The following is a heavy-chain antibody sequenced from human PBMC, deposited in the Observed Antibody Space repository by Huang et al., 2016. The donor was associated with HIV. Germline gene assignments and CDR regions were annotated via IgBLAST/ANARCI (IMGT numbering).Heavy chain of an antibody. CDR3: ARAGGFEI. D-gene: IGHD2-15*01. V-gene: IGHV3-74*01. CDR2: IKIDWGTT. Sequence: EEHPVESGGGLVQPGGSLRLSCEASGFKFSNYCMQWVRQAPGKGLMWGSRIKIDWGTTDQAASVKDRFTISRDNAKNTLYLQMSSVTAEDTAIYYCARAGGFEIWGQGTVVTVSS. CDR1: GFKFSNYC. J-gene: IGHJ3*02.